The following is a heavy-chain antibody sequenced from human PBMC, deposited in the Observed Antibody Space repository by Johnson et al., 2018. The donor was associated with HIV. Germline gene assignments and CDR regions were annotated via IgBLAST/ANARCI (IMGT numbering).Heavy chain of an antibody. CDR3: AREGRGRMDAFDI. CDR2: IRYDVTKK. CDR1: GLAFSSYG. V-gene: IGHV3-30*02. Sequence: QVQLVESGGGVVQPGWSLRLSCAASGLAFSSYGMHWVRQAPGKGLEWVAFIRYDVTKKYYADSVKGRFTISRDNFKNRLYLQMGSLRAEDMAVYYCAREGRGRMDAFDIWGQGTMVTVSS. J-gene: IGHJ3*02. D-gene: IGHD3-16*01.